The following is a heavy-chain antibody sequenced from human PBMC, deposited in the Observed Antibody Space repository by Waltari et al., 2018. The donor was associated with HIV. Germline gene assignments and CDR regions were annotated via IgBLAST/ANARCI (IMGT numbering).Heavy chain of an antibody. V-gene: IGHV3-74*01. D-gene: IGHD3-16*01. CDR1: GFTVTGSW. CDR3: ARDRYAGGWFGY. CDR2: MSLDGTT. Sequence: DVQLVESGGGLVQPGGSLRLSCVASGFTVTGSWMTWVRQVPGKGPVWVSRMSLDGTTVYADSVKGRFTISRDNAKNTLYLQMNTLRAEDTAVYYCARDRYAGGWFGYWGQGTLVTVSS. J-gene: IGHJ4*02.